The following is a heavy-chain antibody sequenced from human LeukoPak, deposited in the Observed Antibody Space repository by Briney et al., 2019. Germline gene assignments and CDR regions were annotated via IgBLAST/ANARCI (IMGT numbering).Heavy chain of an antibody. V-gene: IGHV4-59*08. CDR3: ARQLRVTATDYYFYGMDV. J-gene: IGHJ6*02. D-gene: IGHD2-21*02. Sequence: SETLSLTCTVSGGSISSYYWSWVRQPPGKGLEWIGYIYYNGSTNYNPSLKSRVTISVDTSKNQFSLKLSSVTAADTAVYYCARQLRVTATDYYFYGMDVWGQGTTVTVSS. CDR1: GGSISSYY. CDR2: IYYNGST.